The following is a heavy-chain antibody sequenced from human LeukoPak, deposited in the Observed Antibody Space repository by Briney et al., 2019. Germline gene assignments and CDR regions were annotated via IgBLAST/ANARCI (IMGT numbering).Heavy chain of an antibody. V-gene: IGHV3-30*04. D-gene: IGHD4-17*01. CDR3: ARDYGDRGYYFDY. CDR2: ISYDGSNK. J-gene: IGHJ4*02. CDR1: GFTFSSYA. Sequence: GGSLRLSCAASGFTFSSYAMHWVRQAPGKGLEWVAVISYDGSNKYYADSVKGRFTISRDNSKNTLYLQMNSLRAEDTAVYYCARDYGDRGYYFDYWGQGTLVTVSS.